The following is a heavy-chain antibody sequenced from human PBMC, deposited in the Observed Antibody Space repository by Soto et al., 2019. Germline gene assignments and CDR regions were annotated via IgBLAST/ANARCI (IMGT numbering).Heavy chain of an antibody. V-gene: IGHV1-69*13. J-gene: IGHJ6*02. CDR3: EVSELGIAAPRSGMDV. Sequence: GASVKVSCKASGYTLTSYAMHWVRQATGQRLEWMGGIIPIFGTANYAQKFQGRVTITADESTSTAYMELSSLRSEDTTVYYCEVSELGIAAPRSGMDVWGQGITVTVSS. CDR1: GYTLTSYA. CDR2: IIPIFGTA. D-gene: IGHD6-13*01.